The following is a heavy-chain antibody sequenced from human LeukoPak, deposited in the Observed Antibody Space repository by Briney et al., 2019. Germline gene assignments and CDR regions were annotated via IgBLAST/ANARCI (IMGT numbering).Heavy chain of an antibody. CDR2: MWHDGSNK. J-gene: IGHJ4*02. CDR1: GFTFSSYG. Sequence: GRSLRLSCAASGFTFSSYGMHWVRQAPGKGLEWVAVMWHDGSNKNYAGSVKGRFTITRDNSKNTMYLQMNSLRAEDTAVYYCARWGEGGSYYFDYWGQGTLVTVSS. V-gene: IGHV3-33*01. CDR3: ARWGEGGSYYFDY. D-gene: IGHD3-16*01.